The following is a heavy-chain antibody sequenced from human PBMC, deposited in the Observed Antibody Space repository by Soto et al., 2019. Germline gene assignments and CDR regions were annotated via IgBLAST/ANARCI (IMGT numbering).Heavy chain of an antibody. CDR1: GFTFSSYW. Sequence: PGGSLRLSCAASGFTFSSYWMHWVRQAPGKGLVWVSHIDNDGSSTTYADSVRGRFTISRDNAKNTLYLQMNSLRAEDTGVYYCVRDAFGLGFDLWGLGTKVTVSS. J-gene: IGHJ4*02. V-gene: IGHV3-74*03. CDR3: VRDAFGLGFDL. D-gene: IGHD3-16*01. CDR2: IDNDGSST.